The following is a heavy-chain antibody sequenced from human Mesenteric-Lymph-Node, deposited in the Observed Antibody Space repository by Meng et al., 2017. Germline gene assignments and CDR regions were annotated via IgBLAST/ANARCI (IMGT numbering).Heavy chain of an antibody. CDR1: RFTFSSYE. D-gene: IGHD2-21*01. CDR3: ARDPAYGAIDI. V-gene: IGHV3-48*03. J-gene: IGHJ3*02. Sequence: GESLKISCAASRFTFSSYEMNWVRQAPGKGLEWVSYICSSSRGSAISYSDSVKCPISISRYNAKNSLYMQMDSLTAEDMAVYYCARDPAYGAIDIWGQGTTVTVSS. CDR2: ICSSSRGSAI.